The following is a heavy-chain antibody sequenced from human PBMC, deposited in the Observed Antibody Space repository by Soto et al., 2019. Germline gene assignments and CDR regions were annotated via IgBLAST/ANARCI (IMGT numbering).Heavy chain of an antibody. Sequence: QVQLVQSGAEVKKPGASVKVSCKASGYSFMNYGISWVRQAPGQGLEWMGWISGYNGYTKSAQKIQGRVTMTTDTSTSTAYMELRSLRYDDTAVYYCAREGYCTSSSCDTEKFHYFYGVDVWGQGTTVTVSS. CDR1: GYSFMNYG. J-gene: IGHJ6*02. CDR2: ISGYNGYT. V-gene: IGHV1-18*01. D-gene: IGHD2-2*02. CDR3: AREGYCTSSSCDTEKFHYFYGVDV.